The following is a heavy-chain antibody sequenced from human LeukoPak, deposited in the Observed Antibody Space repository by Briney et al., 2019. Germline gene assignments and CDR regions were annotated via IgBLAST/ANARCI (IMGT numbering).Heavy chain of an antibody. CDR2: ISWNSGSI. Sequence: GRSLRLSCAASGFTFDDYAMHWVRQAPGKGLEWVSGISWNSGSIGYADSVKGRFTISRDNAKNSLYLQMNSLRAEDTALYYCAKDITDGYNWGPVDYWGQGTLVTVSS. CDR3: AKDITDGYNWGPVDY. CDR1: GFTFDDYA. D-gene: IGHD5-24*01. V-gene: IGHV3-9*01. J-gene: IGHJ4*02.